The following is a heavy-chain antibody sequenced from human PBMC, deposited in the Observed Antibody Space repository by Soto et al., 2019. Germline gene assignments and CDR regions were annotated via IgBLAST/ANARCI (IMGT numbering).Heavy chain of an antibody. J-gene: IGHJ5*02. D-gene: IGHD3-22*01. CDR1: GYTFTSYD. CDR3: ARTFYYDTSGSPNWFDP. V-gene: IGHV1-8*01. CDR2: MNPNSGNT. Sequence: QVQLVQSGAEVKKPGASVKVSCKASGYTFTSYDINWVRQATGQGLEWMGWMNPNSGNTGYAQKFKGRVTMTRNTSISTAYMELSSLRSEDTAVYYCARTFYYDTSGSPNWFDPWGQGTLVTVSS.